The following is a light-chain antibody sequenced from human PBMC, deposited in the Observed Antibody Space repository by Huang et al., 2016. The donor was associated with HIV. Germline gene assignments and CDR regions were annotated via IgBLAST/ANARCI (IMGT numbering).Light chain of an antibody. V-gene: IGKV2-24*01. CDR3: MQATQFPFT. Sequence: DIVMTQTPLSSPVTLGQSASISCRSSQSLVHSDGNTYLSWLHQRPGQPPRLLIYKVSYRVSGVPDRFSGSGTGTDFTLKINKVQPEDVGVYYCMQATQFPFTFGPGTELDLK. J-gene: IGKJ3*01. CDR2: KVS. CDR1: QSLVHSDGNTY.